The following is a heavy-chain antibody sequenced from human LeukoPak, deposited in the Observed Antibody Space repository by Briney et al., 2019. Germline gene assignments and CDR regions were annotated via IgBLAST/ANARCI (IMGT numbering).Heavy chain of an antibody. J-gene: IGHJ4*02. CDR3: ARGRWELSSPFDY. Sequence: PGGSLRLSCAASGFTFDDYAMHWVRQAPGKGLEWVSGISWNSGSIGYADSVKGRFTISRDNAKNSLYLQMNSLRAEDMALYYCARGRWELSSPFDYWGQGTLVTVSS. CDR1: GFTFDDYA. D-gene: IGHD1-26*01. V-gene: IGHV3-9*03. CDR2: ISWNSGSI.